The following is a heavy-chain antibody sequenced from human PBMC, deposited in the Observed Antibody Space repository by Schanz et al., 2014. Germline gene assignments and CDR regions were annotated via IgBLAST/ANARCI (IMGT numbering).Heavy chain of an antibody. CDR3: AKDLNRVATAPQS. CDR1: GFIFNDYY. D-gene: IGHD5-12*01. Sequence: QVQLVESGGGLVKPGGSLRLSCAASGFIFNDYYMNWIRQAPGKGLEWLSYISRDGTTSYYADSVKGRFTVSRDNSKNTVYLQMNSLRDEDTALYYCAKDLNRVATAPQSWGQGTLVTVSS. J-gene: IGHJ5*02. CDR2: ISRDGTTS. V-gene: IGHV3-11*01.